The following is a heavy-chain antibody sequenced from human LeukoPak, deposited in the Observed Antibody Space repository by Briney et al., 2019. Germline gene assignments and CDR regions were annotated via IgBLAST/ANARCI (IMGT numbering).Heavy chain of an antibody. CDR2: TSTSGGRT. V-gene: IGHV3-23*01. J-gene: IGHJ4*02. CDR3: GARIPVRPFDY. CDR1: GFTFSSYA. D-gene: IGHD6-6*01. Sequence: PGGSLRLSCTASGFTFSSYAMSWVRQAPGKGLEWVSSTSTSGGRTLYADSVKGRFTISRDNSKNTLYVQMNSLRAEDTAVYYCGARIPVRPFDYWGQGTLVTVSS.